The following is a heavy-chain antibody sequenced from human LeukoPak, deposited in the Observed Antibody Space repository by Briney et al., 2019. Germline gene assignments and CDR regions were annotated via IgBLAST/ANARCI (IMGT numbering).Heavy chain of an antibody. D-gene: IGHD1-14*01. CDR2: ISHDGSDK. CDR3: AREPGPGYFDY. CDR1: GLTPSSHA. V-gene: IGHV3-30-3*01. J-gene: IGHJ4*02. Sequence: GGSLRLSCAASGLTPSSHAMRWVRQAPGKGLEWVAVISHDGSDKHYTDSVKGRFTISRDNSRNTLYLQMNSLRDENTAVYYCAREPGPGYFDYWGQGTLVTVSS.